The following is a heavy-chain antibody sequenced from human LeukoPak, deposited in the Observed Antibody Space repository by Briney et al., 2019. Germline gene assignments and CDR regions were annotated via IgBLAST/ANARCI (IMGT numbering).Heavy chain of an antibody. CDR2: ISSSSSYI. V-gene: IGHV3-21*01. CDR3: ARDPSSGWYYFDY. Sequence: GGSLRLSCAASGFTFSSYSMNWVRQAPGKWLGWVSSISSSSSYIYYADSVKGRFTISRDNAKNSLYLQMNSLRAEDTAVYYCARDPSSGWYYFDYWGQGTLVTASS. J-gene: IGHJ4*02. D-gene: IGHD6-19*01. CDR1: GFTFSSYS.